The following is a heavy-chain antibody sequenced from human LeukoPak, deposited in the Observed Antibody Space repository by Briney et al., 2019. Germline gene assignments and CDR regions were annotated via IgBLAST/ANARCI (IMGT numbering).Heavy chain of an antibody. J-gene: IGHJ4*02. CDR2: ISSSSSYI. Sequence: AGGSLRLSYAASGFTFSSYSMNWVRQVPGKGLEWVSSISSSSSYIYHADSVKGRFTISRDNAKNSLYLQMNSLRAEDTAVYYCARMVRGGDYFDYWGQGTLVTVSS. CDR3: ARMVRGGDYFDY. V-gene: IGHV3-21*01. CDR1: GFTFSSYS. D-gene: IGHD3-10*01.